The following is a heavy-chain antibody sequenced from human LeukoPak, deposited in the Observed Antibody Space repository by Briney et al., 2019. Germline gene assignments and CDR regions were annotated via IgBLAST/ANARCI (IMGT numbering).Heavy chain of an antibody. D-gene: IGHD2-2*01. J-gene: IGHJ4*02. CDR3: STEDKYCTTTTCADY. CDR1: GYSFTTYY. CDR2: MRPASGDS. Sequence: ASVKVSCKASGYSFTTYYVHWVRQAPGQGIEWMGYMRPASGDSNFAHKFQDRVTMTRDTSITTAYLELSRLTPDDTAVYFCSTEDKYCTTTTCADYWGQGTLVTVSS. V-gene: IGHV1-2*02.